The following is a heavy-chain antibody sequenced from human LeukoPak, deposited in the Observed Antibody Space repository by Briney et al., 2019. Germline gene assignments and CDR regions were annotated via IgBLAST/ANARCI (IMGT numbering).Heavy chain of an antibody. CDR3: ARDLGGWGPKFLRSSPNYGMDV. J-gene: IGHJ6*02. V-gene: IGHV3-13*01. Sequence: GGSLRLSCVVSGFTFSNYDMHWVRQAAGKGLEWVSAIGTAGDTYSADSVRGRFTISRKNARNSLYLQMNSLTAGDTAVYYCARDLGGWGPKFLRSSPNYGMDVWGQGTTVTVSS. CDR2: IGTAGDT. D-gene: IGHD2-15*01. CDR1: GFTFSNYD.